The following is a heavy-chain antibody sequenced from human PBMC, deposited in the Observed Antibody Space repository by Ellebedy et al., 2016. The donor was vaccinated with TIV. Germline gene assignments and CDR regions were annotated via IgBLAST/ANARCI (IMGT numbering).Heavy chain of an antibody. D-gene: IGHD3-10*01. J-gene: IGHJ4*02. V-gene: IGHV2-5*01. CDR3: ARITMVRGASILDY. CDR2: IYWNDDK. CDR1: GFSLTTSGVG. Sequence: SGPTLVKPTQTLTLTCTFSGFSLTTSGVGVGWIRQPPGKALDWLALIYWNDDKYYSPSLKTRPTISKDTSKNQVVLTMTNMDPVDTATYYCARITMVRGASILDYWGQGTLVTVSS.